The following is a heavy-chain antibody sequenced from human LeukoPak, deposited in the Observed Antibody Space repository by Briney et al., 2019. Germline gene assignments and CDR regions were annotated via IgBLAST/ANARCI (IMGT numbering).Heavy chain of an antibody. Sequence: ASVKVSCKASGYTFTSYAMHWVRQAPGQRLEWMGWINAGNGNTKYSQKFQGRVTITRDTSASTAYMELSSLRSEDTAVYYCARDSQYYDFWSGYYNYYGMDVWGQGTTVTVSS. D-gene: IGHD3-3*01. J-gene: IGHJ6*02. V-gene: IGHV1-3*01. CDR3: ARDSQYYDFWSGYYNYYGMDV. CDR2: INAGNGNT. CDR1: GYTFTSYA.